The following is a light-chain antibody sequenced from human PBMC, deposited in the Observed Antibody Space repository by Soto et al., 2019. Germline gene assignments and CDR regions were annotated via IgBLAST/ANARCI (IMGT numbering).Light chain of an antibody. CDR3: QQYGSSPTYT. J-gene: IGKJ2*01. V-gene: IGKV3-20*01. CDR2: GAS. CDR1: QSVSSSY. Sequence: IVLTQSAGTLSLYPGERATLSCRASQSVSSSYLAWYQQKPGQAPRLLIYGASSRATGIPDRFSGSGSGTDFTLSISRLEPEDFAVYYCQQYGSSPTYTFGQGTKLEIK.